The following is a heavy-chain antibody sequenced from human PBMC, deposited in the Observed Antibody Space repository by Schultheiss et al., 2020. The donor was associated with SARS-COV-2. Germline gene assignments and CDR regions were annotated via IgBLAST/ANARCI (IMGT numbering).Heavy chain of an antibody. Sequence: SETLSLTCTVSGGSISSSSYYWGWIRQPPGKGLEWIGYIYYSGSTYYNPSLKSRVTISVDTSKNQFSLKLSSVTAADTAVYYCARDQHGRGLGLDYWGQGILVTVSS. CDR1: GGSISSSSYY. V-gene: IGHV4-61*05. D-gene: IGHD1-26*01. J-gene: IGHJ4*02. CDR2: IYYSGST. CDR3: ARDQHGRGLGLDY.